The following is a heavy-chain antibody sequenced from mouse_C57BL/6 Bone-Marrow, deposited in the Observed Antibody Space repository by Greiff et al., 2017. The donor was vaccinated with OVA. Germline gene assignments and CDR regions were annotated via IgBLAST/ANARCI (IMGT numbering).Heavy chain of an antibody. V-gene: IGHV1-82*01. D-gene: IGHD2-4*01. CDR2: IYPGDGDT. CDR1: GYAFSSSW. CDR3: ARRGIYYDYGEGYYYAMDY. J-gene: IGHJ4*01. Sequence: VQLQQSGPELVKPGASVKISCKASGYAFSSSWMNWVKQRPGKGLEWIGRIYPGDGDTNYNGKFKGKATLTADKSSSTAYMQLSSLTSEDSAVYFCARRGIYYDYGEGYYYAMDYWGQGTSVTVSS.